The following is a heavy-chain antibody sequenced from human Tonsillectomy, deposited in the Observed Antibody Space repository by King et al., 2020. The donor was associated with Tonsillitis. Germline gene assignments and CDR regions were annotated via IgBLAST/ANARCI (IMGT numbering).Heavy chain of an antibody. CDR3: ATAKITVTTVGMDV. Sequence: QLVQSGAEVKKPGASVKVSCKVSGYTLTELSMHWVRQAPGKGLEWMGGFDPEDGETIYAQKFQGRVTMTEDTSTDTAHMELSSLRSEDTAVYYCATAKITVTTVGMDVWGQGTTVTVSS. V-gene: IGHV1-24*01. CDR2: FDPEDGET. J-gene: IGHJ6*02. D-gene: IGHD3-16*01. CDR1: GYTLTELS.